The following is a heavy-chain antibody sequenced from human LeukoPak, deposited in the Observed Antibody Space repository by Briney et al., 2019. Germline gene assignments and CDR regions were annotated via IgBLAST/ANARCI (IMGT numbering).Heavy chain of an antibody. V-gene: IGHV4-4*07. CDR3: ARDSSGWAYYFDY. D-gene: IGHD6-19*01. J-gene: IGHJ4*02. Sequence: IXRIYTSRSTNYTPSLKSRVTMSVDTSKNHFSLKLSSVTAADTAVYYCARDSSGWAYYFDYWGQGTLATVSS. CDR2: IYTSRST.